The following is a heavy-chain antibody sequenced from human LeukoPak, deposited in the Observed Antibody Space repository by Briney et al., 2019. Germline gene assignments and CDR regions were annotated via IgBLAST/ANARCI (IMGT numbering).Heavy chain of an antibody. J-gene: IGHJ4*02. CDR2: IYYTGST. D-gene: IGHD3-16*01. V-gene: IGHV4-38-2*02. CDR1: GYSISSGYY. CDR3: ARRGDY. Sequence: SETLSLTCTVSGYSISSGYYWGWIRQPPGKGLEWIGSIYYTGSTYYNPSLKSRVTISMDTSKNQFSLKLSSMTATDTAVYYCARRGDYWGQGTLVTVSS.